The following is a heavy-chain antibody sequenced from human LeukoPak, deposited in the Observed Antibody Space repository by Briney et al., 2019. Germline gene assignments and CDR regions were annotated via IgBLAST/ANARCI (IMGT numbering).Heavy chain of an antibody. V-gene: IGHV4-34*01. Sequence: SETLSLTCAVYGGSFSGYYWSWIRQPPGKGLEWIGENNHSGSTNYNPSLKSRVTISVDTSKNQFSLKLSSVTAADTAVYYCARGRYPDYWGQGTLVTVSS. CDR1: GGSFSGYY. CDR2: NNHSGST. J-gene: IGHJ4*02. CDR3: ARGRYPDY. D-gene: IGHD1-14*01.